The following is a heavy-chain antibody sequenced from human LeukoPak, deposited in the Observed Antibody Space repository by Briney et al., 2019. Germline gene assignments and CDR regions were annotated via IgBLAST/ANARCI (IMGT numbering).Heavy chain of an antibody. D-gene: IGHD1-26*01. CDR2: ISGSGGST. V-gene: IGHV3-23*01. J-gene: IGHJ4*02. CDR1: GFTFSSYA. CDR3: ARLSGSSDCFDY. Sequence: GGSLRLSCAASGFTFSSYAMSWVRQAPGKGLEWVSAISGSGGSTYYADSVKGRFTISRDNAKNSLYLQMNSLRAEDTAVYYCARLSGSSDCFDYWGQGTLVTVSS.